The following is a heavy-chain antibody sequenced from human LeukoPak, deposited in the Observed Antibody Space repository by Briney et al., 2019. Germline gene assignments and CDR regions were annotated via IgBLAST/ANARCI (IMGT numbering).Heavy chain of an antibody. J-gene: IGHJ4*02. CDR1: VFTVSSNY. CDR3: ARDLLRGFDY. D-gene: IGHD2-15*01. CDR2: MYSGGTT. Sequence: PGGSLRLSCAISVFTVSSNYMSWVRQAPGKGLEWVSVMYSGGTTYYADSVKGRFTISRDNSKNMLYLQMNSLRAEDTAVYYCARDLLRGFDYWGQGTLVTVSS. V-gene: IGHV3-53*01.